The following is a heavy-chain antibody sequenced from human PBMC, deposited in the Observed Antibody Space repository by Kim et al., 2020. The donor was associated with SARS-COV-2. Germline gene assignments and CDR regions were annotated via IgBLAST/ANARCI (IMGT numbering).Heavy chain of an antibody. V-gene: IGHV3-23*01. J-gene: IGHJ3*02. CDR3: AKAQRDASLTGAAFDI. Sequence: GGSLRLSCGASGFTFSTYAMSWVRQAPGKGLEWVSGISGSGGTTFYVDSVKGRFTISRDNSKNTLFVQMNSLRVEDTAVYYCAKAQRDASLTGAAFDIWGQGTMVTVSS. CDR1: GFTFSTYA. CDR2: ISGSGGTT. D-gene: IGHD2-2*01.